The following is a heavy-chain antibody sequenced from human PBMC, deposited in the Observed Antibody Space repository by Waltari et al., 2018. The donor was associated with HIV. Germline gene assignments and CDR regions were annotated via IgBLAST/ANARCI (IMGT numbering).Heavy chain of an antibody. D-gene: IGHD1-7*01. CDR2: IYYSGST. V-gene: IGHV4-61*01. CDR3: ARDPLSEYNWNYSWYFDL. Sequence: QVQLQESGPGLVKPSETLSLTCTVSGGSVSSGSYYWSWIRQPPGKGLEWIGYIYYSGSTNYNPSLKSRVTISVDTSKNQFSLKLSSVTAADTAVYYCARDPLSEYNWNYSWYFDLWGRGTLVTVSS. CDR1: GGSVSSGSYY. J-gene: IGHJ2*01.